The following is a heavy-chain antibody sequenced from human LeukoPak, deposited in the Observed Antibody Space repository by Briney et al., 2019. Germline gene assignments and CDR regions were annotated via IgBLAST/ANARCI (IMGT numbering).Heavy chain of an antibody. J-gene: IGHJ5*02. V-gene: IGHV4-59*12. D-gene: IGHD3-22*01. CDR1: GGSISGYY. CDR3: ARDLHDSSGYLNWFDP. Sequence: PSETLSLTCTVSGGSISGYYWSWIRQPPGKGLEWIGYIYYSGSTNYNPSLKSRVTISVDTSKNQFSLKLSSVTAADTAVYYCARDLHDSSGYLNWFDPWGQGTLVTVSS. CDR2: IYYSGST.